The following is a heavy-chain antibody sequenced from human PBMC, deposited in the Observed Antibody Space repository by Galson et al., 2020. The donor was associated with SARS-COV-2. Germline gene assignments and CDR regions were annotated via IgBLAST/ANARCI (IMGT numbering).Heavy chain of an antibody. CDR1: GLPFSRHW. CDR2: INQDGSEK. J-gene: IGHJ4*02. CDR3: AARPADDYFLGVFDW. V-gene: IGHV3-7*01. D-gene: IGHD3-16*01. Sequence: GGSLRLSCTVSGLPFSRHWMSWVRQAPGQGLEWVANINQDGSEKFYVDSVEGRFAISRDNTKNSVYLQVNSLRVDDTPVYYCAARPADDYFLGVFDWWGQGTLVTVSP.